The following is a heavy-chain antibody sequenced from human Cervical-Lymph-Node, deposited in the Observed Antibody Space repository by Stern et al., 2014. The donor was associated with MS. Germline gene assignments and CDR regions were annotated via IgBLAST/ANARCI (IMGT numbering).Heavy chain of an antibody. CDR3: ARLSSDAFDI. CDR1: GGSITSGSSY. CDR2: IHYSWNT. Sequence: QVQLQESGAGLVKPSPTLSLTCSVSGGSITSGSSYWRWIRQHQGHGLEWVAYIHYSWNTYYNSSLKSRVHLAADTSKNQFSLELSSVTAADTAVYYCARLSSDAFDIWGQGTRVTVSS. V-gene: IGHV4-31*03. J-gene: IGHJ3*02.